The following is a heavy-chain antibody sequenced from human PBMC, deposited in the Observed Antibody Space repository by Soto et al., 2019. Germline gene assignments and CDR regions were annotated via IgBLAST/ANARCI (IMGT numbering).Heavy chain of an antibody. CDR1: GFTFSSYG. CDR2: ISYDGSNK. V-gene: IGHV3-30*18. D-gene: IGHD1-1*01. CDR3: AKDGSYYYYGMDV. Sequence: QVQLVESGGGVVQPGRSLRLSCAASGFTFSSYGMHWVRQSPGKGLEWVAVISYDGSNKYYADSVKGRFTISRDNSKNTLYLQMNSLRAEDTAVYSCAKDGSYYYYGMDVWGQGTTVTVSS. J-gene: IGHJ6*02.